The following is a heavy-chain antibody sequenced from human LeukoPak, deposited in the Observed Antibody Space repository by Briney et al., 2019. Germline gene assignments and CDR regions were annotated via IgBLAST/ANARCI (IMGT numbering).Heavy chain of an antibody. CDR3: ASRRGYSSGWYDAFDI. Sequence: GESLKISCKGFGYSFTSYWIGWVRQMPGKGLEWMGIIYPGDSDTRYSPSFQGQVTISADKSISTAYLQWSSLKASDTAMYYCASRRGYSSGWYDAFDIWGQGTMVTVSS. D-gene: IGHD6-19*01. CDR1: GYSFTSYW. CDR2: IYPGDSDT. V-gene: IGHV5-51*01. J-gene: IGHJ3*02.